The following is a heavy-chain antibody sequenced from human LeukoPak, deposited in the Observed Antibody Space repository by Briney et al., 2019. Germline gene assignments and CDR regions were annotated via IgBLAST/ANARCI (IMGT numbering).Heavy chain of an antibody. Sequence: PGGSLRLSCVASGFTFSDHYMSWIRQAPGKGLEWIASISSGSTTHYADSVKGRFTVSRDNAKNSLFLQINSLTGEDTAVYYCARDRGYFYASSGYPDYWGQGTLVTVSS. D-gene: IGHD3-22*01. CDR1: GFTFSDHY. CDR2: ISSGSTT. J-gene: IGHJ4*02. CDR3: ARDRGYFYASSGYPDY. V-gene: IGHV3-69-1*02.